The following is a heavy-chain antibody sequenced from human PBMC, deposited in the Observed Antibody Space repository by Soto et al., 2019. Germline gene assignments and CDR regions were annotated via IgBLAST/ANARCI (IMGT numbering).Heavy chain of an antibody. CDR1: GFTFDNYA. CDR3: ARDHDEDFGYHLDYLVF. V-gene: IGHV3-9*01. Sequence: EVQLVESGGGLVQPGRSLRLYCATSGFTFDNYAMHWVRQGPGKGLEWVSGINWNSVTFDYADSVKGRFTISRDNAKNSLYLQMDSLRPGDTGFYYCARDHDEDFGYHLDYLVFWGRATLVTVSS. D-gene: IGHD5-12*01. CDR2: INWNSVTF. J-gene: IGHJ4*02.